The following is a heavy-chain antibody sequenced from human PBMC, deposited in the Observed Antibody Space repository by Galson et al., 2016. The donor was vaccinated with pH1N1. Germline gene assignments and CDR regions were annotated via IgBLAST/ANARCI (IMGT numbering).Heavy chain of an antibody. V-gene: IGHV3-33*01. J-gene: IGHJ6*02. D-gene: IGHD3-3*01. CDR3: ARVSPLFGEAMDV. CDR2: IWYDGISK. CDR1: GFTFSSHG. Sequence: SLRLSCATSGFTFSSHGMHWVRQAPGKGLEWVAVIWYDGISKDYGDSGKGRFTISRDNSKNTLHLQMNSLRVEDTAVYYCARVSPLFGEAMDVWGQGTTVIVSS.